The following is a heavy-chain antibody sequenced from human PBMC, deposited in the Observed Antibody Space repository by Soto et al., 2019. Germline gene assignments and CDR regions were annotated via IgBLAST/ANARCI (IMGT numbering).Heavy chain of an antibody. D-gene: IGHD3-16*02. J-gene: IGHJ6*02. CDR1: GGTFSSSG. V-gene: IGHV1-69*11. Sequence: QVHLVQSGTEVKKPGSSVKVSCKASGGTFSSSGFSWVRQAPGQGLEWMGMIVPSLDTTNYAQKFQARVTNTADEVTNTAYMELRRLRSEDTAVYYCARRPQPRYTADPYAVDVWGQGTRVIVSS. CDR2: IVPSLDTT. CDR3: ARRPQPRYTADPYAVDV.